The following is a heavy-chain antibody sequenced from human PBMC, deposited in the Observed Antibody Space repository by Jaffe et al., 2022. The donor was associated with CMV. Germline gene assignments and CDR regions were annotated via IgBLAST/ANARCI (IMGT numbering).Heavy chain of an antibody. V-gene: IGHV5-51*01. CDR1: GYSFTSYW. D-gene: IGHD3-22*01. J-gene: IGHJ4*02. CDR2: IYPGDSDT. CDR3: ARLDYYDSSGLVDPGEPYYFDY. Sequence: EVQLVQSGAEVKKPGESLKISCKGSGYSFTSYWIGWVRQMPGKGLEWMGIIYPGDSDTRYSPSFQGQVTISADKSISTAYLQWSSLKASDTAMYYCARLDYYDSSGLVDPGEPYYFDYWGQGTLVTVSS.